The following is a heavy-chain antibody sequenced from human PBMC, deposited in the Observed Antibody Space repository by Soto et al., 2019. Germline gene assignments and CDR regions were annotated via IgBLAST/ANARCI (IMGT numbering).Heavy chain of an antibody. V-gene: IGHV4-31*03. CDR3: ARDFTDSSGPTLGMGV. J-gene: IGHJ6*02. D-gene: IGHD6-19*01. CDR1: GGSISSGGYY. CDR2: IYYSGST. Sequence: QVQLQESGPGLVKPSQTLSLTCTVSGGSISSGGYYWSWIRQHPGKGLEWIGYIYYSGSTYYNPSRKSRVTISVDTSKNQFSLKRSSVTAADTAVYYCARDFTDSSGPTLGMGVGGQGTTVTVSS.